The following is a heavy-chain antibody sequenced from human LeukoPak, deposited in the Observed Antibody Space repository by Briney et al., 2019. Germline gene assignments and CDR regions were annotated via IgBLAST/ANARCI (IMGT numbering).Heavy chain of an antibody. J-gene: IGHJ4*02. CDR1: GFTFSSYA. V-gene: IGHV3-23*01. Sequence: PGGSLRLSCAASGFTFSSYAMSWVRQAPGKGLEWVSAISGSGGSTYYADSVKGRFTISRDNPKNTLYLQMNSLRGEETAVYYCAKAGVDGDFDYWGQGTLVTVSS. CDR3: AKAGVDGDFDY. CDR2: ISGSGGST. D-gene: IGHD5-24*01.